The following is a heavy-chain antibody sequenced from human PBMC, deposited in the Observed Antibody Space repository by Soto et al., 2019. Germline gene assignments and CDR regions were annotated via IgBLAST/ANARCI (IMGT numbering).Heavy chain of an antibody. V-gene: IGHV3-74*01. J-gene: IGHJ4*02. Sequence: RRLSCAASGFTFSSYWMHWVRQVPGKGLVWVSRINSGGTGTLYADSVKGRFTISRDNAKNTLYLQMNSLRAEDTAVYYCVRDYDSSGYNSDYWGQGTPVTVSS. CDR3: VRDYDSSGYNSDY. CDR2: INSGGTGT. CDR1: GFTFSSYW. D-gene: IGHD3-22*01.